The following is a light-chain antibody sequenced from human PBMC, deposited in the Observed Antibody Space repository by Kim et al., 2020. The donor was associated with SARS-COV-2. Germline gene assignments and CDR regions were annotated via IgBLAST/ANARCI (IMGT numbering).Light chain of an antibody. CDR3: QQYNNWPPYT. J-gene: IGKJ2*01. CDR1: QSVSSN. Sequence: EIVMTQSPATLSVSPGVRATLSCRASQSVSSNLAWYQQKPGQAPRLLIYGASTRATGIPARFSGSGSGTEFTLTISSLQSEDFAVYYCQQYNNWPPYTFGQGTKLEI. CDR2: GAS. V-gene: IGKV3-15*01.